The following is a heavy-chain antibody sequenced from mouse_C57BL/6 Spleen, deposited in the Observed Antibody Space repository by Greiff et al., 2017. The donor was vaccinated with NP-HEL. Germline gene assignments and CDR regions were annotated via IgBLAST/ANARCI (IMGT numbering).Heavy chain of an antibody. CDR2: INPSNGGT. CDR1: GYTFTSYW. Sequence: QVQLQQPGTELVKPGASVKLSCKASGYTFTSYWMHWVKQRPGQGLEWIGNINPSNGGTNYNEKFKSKATLTVDKSSSTAYMQLSSLTSEDSAVYYCARQSKGGSTVPPWFAYWGQGTLVTVSA. J-gene: IGHJ3*01. D-gene: IGHD1-1*01. V-gene: IGHV1-53*01. CDR3: ARQSKGGSTVPPWFAY.